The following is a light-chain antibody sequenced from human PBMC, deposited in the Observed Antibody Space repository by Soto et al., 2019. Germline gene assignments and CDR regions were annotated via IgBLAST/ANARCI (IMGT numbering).Light chain of an antibody. V-gene: IGKV3D-15*01. CDR2: GAS. CDR3: QQYKNWPIT. Sequence: EIVLTQSPGPLSLSPGESATLSCRASQSVSSSSLSWYQQKPGQAPRLLIYGASTRATGIPARFRGSGSGTEFTLTISSLQSEDFEVYYCQQYKNWPITFGQGTRLEI. CDR1: QSVSSS. J-gene: IGKJ5*01.